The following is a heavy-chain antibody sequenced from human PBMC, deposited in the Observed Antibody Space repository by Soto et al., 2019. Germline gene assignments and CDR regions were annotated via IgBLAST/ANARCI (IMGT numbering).Heavy chain of an antibody. CDR3: ARGVVVPAAPYYYYYYGMDV. J-gene: IGHJ6*02. V-gene: IGHV4-30-4*01. CDR2: IYYSGST. CDR1: GGSISSGDYY. D-gene: IGHD2-2*01. Sequence: NPSETLSLTCTVSGGSISSGDYYWSWIRQPPGKGLECIGYIYYSGSTYYNPSLKSRVTISVDTSKNQFSLKLSSVAAADTAVYYCARGVVVPAAPYYYYYYGMDVWGQGTTVTVSS.